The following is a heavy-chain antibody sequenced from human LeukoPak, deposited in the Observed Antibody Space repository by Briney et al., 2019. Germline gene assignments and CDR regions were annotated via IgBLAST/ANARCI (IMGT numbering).Heavy chain of an antibody. CDR3: ARGRWSDY. D-gene: IGHD5-24*01. V-gene: IGHV3-7*01. CDR1: GFTFSAYW. Sequence: GGSLRLSCAASGFTFSAYWMTWVRQAPGKGLEWVANIKEDGTEKNYVDSVKGRFTISRDNVKKSLYLEMNSLRVEDTAMYYCARGRWSDYWGQGTQVTVSS. J-gene: IGHJ4*02. CDR2: IKEDGTEK.